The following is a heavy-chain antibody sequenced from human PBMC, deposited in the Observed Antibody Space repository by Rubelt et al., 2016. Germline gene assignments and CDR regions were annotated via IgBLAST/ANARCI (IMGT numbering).Heavy chain of an antibody. Sequence: AEVEKPGASVKLSCKASGYTFTDYAMHWVRQAPGQRLEWMGWISAGNGNTGYSQKFQGRVTIARDTSASTVYMEVRSLRSEDTAMYYCARLRIAALGRTYYYYGMDVWGPGATVTVSS. D-gene: IGHD6-13*01. CDR1: GYTFTDYA. CDR3: ARLRIAALGRTYYYYGMDV. V-gene: IGHV1-3*01. CDR2: ISAGNGNT. J-gene: IGHJ6*02.